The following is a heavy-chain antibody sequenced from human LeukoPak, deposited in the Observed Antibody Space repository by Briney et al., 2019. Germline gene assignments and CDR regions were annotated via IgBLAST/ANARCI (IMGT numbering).Heavy chain of an antibody. CDR1: GFTFSNAW. D-gene: IGHD3-22*01. CDR2: IKSKTDGGTT. V-gene: IGHV3-15*01. J-gene: IGHJ4*02. CDR3: TTPPYYYDSGGKINDY. Sequence: GGSLRLSCAASGFTFSNAWMSWVRQAPGKGLEWVGRIKSKTDGGTTDYAAPAKGRFTISRDDSKNTLYLQMNSLKTEDTAVYYCTTPPYYYDSGGKINDYWGQGTLVTVSS.